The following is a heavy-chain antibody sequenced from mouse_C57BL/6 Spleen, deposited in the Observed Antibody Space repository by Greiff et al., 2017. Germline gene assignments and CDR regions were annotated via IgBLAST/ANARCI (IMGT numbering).Heavy chain of an antibody. CDR2: IRNKANGYTT. Sequence: EVKLMESGGGLVQPGGSLSLSCAASGFTFTDYYMSWVRQPPGKALEWLGFIRNKANGYTTEYSASVKGRFTISRDNSQSILYLQMNALRAEDSATYYCARYGGGNLFDYWGQGTTLTVSS. CDR1: GFTFTDYY. CDR3: ARYGGGNLFDY. J-gene: IGHJ2*01. V-gene: IGHV7-3*01. D-gene: IGHD2-1*01.